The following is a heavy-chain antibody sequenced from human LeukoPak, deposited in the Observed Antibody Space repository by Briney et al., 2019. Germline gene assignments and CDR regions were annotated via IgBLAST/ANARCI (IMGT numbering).Heavy chain of an antibody. CDR3: ARDYMDTAMVLDY. CDR1: GFTFNCCT. CDR2: ISSSSSYI. Sequence: GGSLRLSCAASGFTFNCCTMGWVRQAPGKGLEWVSSISSSSSYIYYADSVKGRFTISRDNSKNTLYLQMNSLRAEDTAVYYCARDYMDTAMVLDYWGQGTLVTVSS. V-gene: IGHV3-21*01. J-gene: IGHJ4*02. D-gene: IGHD5-18*01.